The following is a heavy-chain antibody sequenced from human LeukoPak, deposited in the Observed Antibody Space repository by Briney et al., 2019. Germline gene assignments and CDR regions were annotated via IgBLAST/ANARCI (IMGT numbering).Heavy chain of an antibody. CDR3: ARDSGSWPPTG. CDR1: GYTFTSYY. CDR2: INPSGGST. J-gene: IGHJ4*02. V-gene: IGHV1-46*01. Sequence: ASVNVSCKASGYTFTSYYMHWVRKAPGQGLEWMGIINPSGGSTSYAQKFQGRVTMTRDTSTSTVYMELSSLRSEDTAVYYCARDSGSWPPTGWGQGTLVTVSS. D-gene: IGHD3-10*01.